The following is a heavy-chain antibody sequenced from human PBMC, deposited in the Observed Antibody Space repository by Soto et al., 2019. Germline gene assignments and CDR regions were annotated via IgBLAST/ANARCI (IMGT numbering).Heavy chain of an antibody. CDR3: GRGGRIVAAASVD. CDR1: GLTFSNYW. D-gene: IGHD6-25*01. J-gene: IGHJ4*02. V-gene: IGHV3-74*01. CDR2: INSDGSST. Sequence: EVQLVESGGGLVQPGGSLRLSCAVSGLTFSNYWMNWVRQAPGKGLVWVSRINSDGSSTDYADSVKGRFTISRDNARKTLYLEIHSLRAEDTALYYCGRGGRIVAAASVDWGQGTLVTVSS.